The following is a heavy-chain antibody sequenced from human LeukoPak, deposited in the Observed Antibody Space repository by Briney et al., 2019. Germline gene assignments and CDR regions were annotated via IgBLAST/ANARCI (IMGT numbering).Heavy chain of an antibody. V-gene: IGHV4-34*01. D-gene: IGHD3-10*01. J-gene: IGHJ6*02. CDR1: GGSFSGYC. CDR2: INHSGGT. CDR3: ARGRYYGSGSYYWEYYYYYYGMDV. Sequence: SETLSLTCAVYGGSFSGYCWSWIRQAPGKGLEWVGEINHSGGTNYYPSLKSRVTISVDTSKNQFSLKLSSVTAADTAVYYCARGRYYGSGSYYWEYYYYYYGMDVWGQGTTVTVSS.